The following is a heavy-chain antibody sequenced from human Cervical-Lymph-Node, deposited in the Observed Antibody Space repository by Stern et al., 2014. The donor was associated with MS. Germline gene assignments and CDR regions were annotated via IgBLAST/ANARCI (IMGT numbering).Heavy chain of an antibody. V-gene: IGHV3-48*01. D-gene: IGHD2-8*01. CDR1: GFTFSSYS. Sequence: EVQLVESGGGLVQPGGSLRLTCAASGFTFSSYSMNWVRQAPGKGLEWVSYISSSSSTIHYADSVKGRFTISRDNAKNSLYLQMNSLRAEDTAVYYCARSPNGTYIYHYYYGMDVWGQGTTVTVSS. J-gene: IGHJ6*02. CDR3: ARSPNGTYIYHYYYGMDV. CDR2: ISSSSSTI.